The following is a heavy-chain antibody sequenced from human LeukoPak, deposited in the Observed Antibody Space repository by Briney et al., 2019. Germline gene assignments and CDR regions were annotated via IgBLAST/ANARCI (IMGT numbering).Heavy chain of an antibody. D-gene: IGHD6-19*01. Sequence: SETLSLTCTVSGGSISSLTYYWGWIRQPPGRGLEWIAGIYYSGTTYYSPSLKSRVTISVNRSNNQFPLRLTSVTAADTAVYFCAGYSSGWSSGGGYWGQGTLVTVSS. V-gene: IGHV4-39*01. CDR1: GGSISSLTYY. J-gene: IGHJ4*02. CDR2: IYYSGTT. CDR3: AGYSSGWSSGGGY.